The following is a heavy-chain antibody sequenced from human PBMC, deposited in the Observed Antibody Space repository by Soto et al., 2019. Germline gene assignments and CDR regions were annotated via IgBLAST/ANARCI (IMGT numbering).Heavy chain of an antibody. J-gene: IGHJ4*02. CDR2: IWGDESKK. CDR3: ARGAVAAGDFDY. CDR1: GSALRTHG. V-gene: IGHV3-33*01. Sequence: LRLSCAASGSALRTHGMHWVRQAPGKGLEWVAVIWGDESKKYYADSVKGRFTISKDNSKNTLFLQMNTLRVEDTAVYYCARGAVAAGDFDYWGQGTLVTVSS. D-gene: IGHD2-15*01.